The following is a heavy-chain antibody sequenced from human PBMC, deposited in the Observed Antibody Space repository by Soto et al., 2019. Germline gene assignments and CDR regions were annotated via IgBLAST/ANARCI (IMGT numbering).Heavy chain of an antibody. CDR3: ARYIPGVRYYGMDV. CDR1: GFTFSSYA. CDR2: IGESGTPT. D-gene: IGHD2-2*01. V-gene: IGHV3-23*01. J-gene: IGHJ6*02. Sequence: GGSLRLSCAGSGFTFSSYAMKWVRQAPGKGLEWVSLIGESGTPTYYADSVKGRVTISRDNSGNTLFLEMYSLRAEDTAVYYCARYIPGVRYYGMDVWGQGTTVTVSS.